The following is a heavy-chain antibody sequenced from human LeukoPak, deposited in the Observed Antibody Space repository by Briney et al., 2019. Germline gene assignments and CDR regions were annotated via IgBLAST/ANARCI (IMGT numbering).Heavy chain of an antibody. Sequence: ASVKVSCKASGYTFTDFYEHWVRQAPGQGLEWMGWINPHNGATTYAQKFQGRVTMTRATSISTAYMELSRLTSDDTAVYYCARATSISMVVVAQFDFWGQGSLVTVSS. J-gene: IGHJ4*02. V-gene: IGHV1-2*02. CDR2: INPHNGAT. CDR3: ARATSISMVVVAQFDF. D-gene: IGHD3-22*01. CDR1: GYTFTDFY.